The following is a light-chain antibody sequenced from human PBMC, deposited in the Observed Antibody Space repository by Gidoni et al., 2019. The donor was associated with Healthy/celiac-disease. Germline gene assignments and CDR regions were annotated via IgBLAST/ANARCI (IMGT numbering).Light chain of an antibody. CDR1: QGISSY. CDR2: AAS. J-gene: IGKJ1*01. Sequence: DIQLTQSPSFLSASVGYRVTITCRASQGISSYLAWYQQKPGKAPKILIYAASTLQSGVPSRFSGSGSGTEFTLTISSLQPEDCATYYCQQLNSYPTFGQGTKVEIK. CDR3: QQLNSYPT. V-gene: IGKV1-9*01.